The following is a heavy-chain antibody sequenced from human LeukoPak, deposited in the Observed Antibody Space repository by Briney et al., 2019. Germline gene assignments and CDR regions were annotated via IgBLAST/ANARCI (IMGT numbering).Heavy chain of an antibody. CDR3: ARGRVDTAMYEDY. V-gene: IGHV4-34*01. CDR2: INHSGST. J-gene: IGHJ4*02. Sequence: SETLSLTCAVYGGSFSGYYWSWIRQPPWKGLEWIGEINHSGSTNYNPSLKSRVTISVDTSKNQFSLKLSSVTAADTAVYYCARGRVDTAMYEDYWGQGTLVTVSS. CDR1: GGSFSGYY. D-gene: IGHD5-18*01.